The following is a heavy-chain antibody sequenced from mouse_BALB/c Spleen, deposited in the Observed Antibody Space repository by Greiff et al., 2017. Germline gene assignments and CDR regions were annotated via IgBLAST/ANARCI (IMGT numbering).Heavy chain of an antibody. CDR2: INPSNGGT. V-gene: IGHV1S81*02. Sequence: QVHVKQSGAELVKPGASVKLSCKASGYTFTSYYMYWVKQRPGQGLEWIGEINPSNGGTNFNEKFKSKATLTVDKSSSTAYMQLSSLTSEDSAVYYCTRSGAATDFAYWGQGTLVTVSA. D-gene: IGHD1-2*01. CDR3: TRSGAATDFAY. J-gene: IGHJ3*01. CDR1: GYTFTSYY.